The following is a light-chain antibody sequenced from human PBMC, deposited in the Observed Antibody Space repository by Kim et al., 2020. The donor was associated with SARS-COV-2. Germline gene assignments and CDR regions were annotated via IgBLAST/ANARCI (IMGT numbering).Light chain of an antibody. CDR3: SSYTSSSTLV. CDR1: SSDVGGYIL. J-gene: IGLJ2*01. Sequence: GQSITSTFPGTSSDVGGYILVAWYQQQPGKAPNLILYDGRARPSGGSNRFSEYKSGNTAYLSISELQAEDEADYYCSSYTSSSTLVFGGGTQLTVL. V-gene: IGLV2-14*03. CDR2: DGR.